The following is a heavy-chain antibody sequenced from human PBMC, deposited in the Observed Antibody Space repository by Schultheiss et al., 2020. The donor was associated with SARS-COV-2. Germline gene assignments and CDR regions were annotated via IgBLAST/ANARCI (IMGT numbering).Heavy chain of an antibody. CDR3: ARAHYYDSSGYYTNWFDP. V-gene: IGHV4-61*02. D-gene: IGHD3-22*01. Sequence: SQTLSLTCTVSGGSISSGSYYWSWIRQHPGKGLEWIGRIYTSGSTNYNPSLKSRVTISVDTSKNQFSLKLSSVTAADTAVYYCARAHYYDSSGYYTNWFDPWGQGTLVTVSS. CDR1: GGSISSGSYY. J-gene: IGHJ5*02. CDR2: IYTSGST.